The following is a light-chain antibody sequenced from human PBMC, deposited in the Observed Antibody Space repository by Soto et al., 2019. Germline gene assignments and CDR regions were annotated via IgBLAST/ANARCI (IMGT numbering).Light chain of an antibody. J-gene: IGKJ5*01. V-gene: IGKV3-20*01. CDR2: GAS. CDR1: QSVTTR. CDR3: QQYGGSPIS. Sequence: ELVLKKSPGTLSLSPGHSAQLHCRASQSVTTRLAWYQHKPGQAPTLLMSGASNRASGVPARFSGSESGTDFTLTITRLEPEDFALYYCQQYGGSPISCGLGKRRAIK.